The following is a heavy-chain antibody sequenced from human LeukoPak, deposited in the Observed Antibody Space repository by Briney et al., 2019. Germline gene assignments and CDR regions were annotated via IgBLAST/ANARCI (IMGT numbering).Heavy chain of an antibody. D-gene: IGHD3-10*01. CDR1: GFTFSDYY. CDR2: ISSSSSYT. Sequence: GGSLRLSCAASGFTFSDYYMSWIRQAPGKGLEWVSYISSSSSYTNYADSVKGRFTISRDNAKNSPYLQMNSLRAEDTAVYYCARVFGLWFGELPLDYWGQGTLVTVSS. V-gene: IGHV3-11*05. CDR3: ARVFGLWFGELPLDY. J-gene: IGHJ4*02.